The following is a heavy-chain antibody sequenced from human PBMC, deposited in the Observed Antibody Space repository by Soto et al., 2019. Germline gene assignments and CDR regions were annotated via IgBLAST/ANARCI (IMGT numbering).Heavy chain of an antibody. D-gene: IGHD3-22*01. J-gene: IGHJ4*02. V-gene: IGHV2-5*02. Sequence: QITLKESGPTLVKPTQTLTLTCTFSGFSLSTSGVGVGWIRQPPGKALAWLALIYWDDDKRYSPSLKSRLTITKDTSKNQVVLTRTNRDPVDTATYYCAHTGYYYDSSGYAYWGQGTLVTVSS. CDR1: GFSLSTSGVG. CDR2: IYWDDDK. CDR3: AHTGYYYDSSGYAY.